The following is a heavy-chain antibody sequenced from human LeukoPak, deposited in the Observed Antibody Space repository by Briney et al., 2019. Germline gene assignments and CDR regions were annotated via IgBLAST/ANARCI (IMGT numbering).Heavy chain of an antibody. D-gene: IGHD6-13*01. J-gene: IGHJ6*03. CDR1: GFTFSSYS. V-gene: IGHV3-21*01. CDR3: ARGIAAAGTGYYYMDV. Sequence: PGGSLRLSCAASGFTFSSYSMNWVRQAPGKGLEWVSSISSSSSSYIYYADSVKGRFTISRDNAKNSLYLQMNSLRAEDTAVYYCARGIAAAGTGYYYMDVWGKGTTVTVSS. CDR2: ISSSSSSYI.